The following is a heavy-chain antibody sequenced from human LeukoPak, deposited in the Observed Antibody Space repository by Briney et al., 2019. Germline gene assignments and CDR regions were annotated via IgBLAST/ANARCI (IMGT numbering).Heavy chain of an antibody. CDR3: AGEEGIAAAAAIYYYGMDV. CDR2: IIPILGIA. D-gene: IGHD6-13*01. Sequence: ASVKVPCKASGGTFSSYAISWVRQAPGQGLEWMGRIIPILGIANYAQKFQGRVTITADKSTSTAYMELSSLRSEDTAVYYCAGEEGIAAAAAIYYYGMDVWGQGTTVTVSS. V-gene: IGHV1-69*04. CDR1: GGTFSSYA. J-gene: IGHJ6*02.